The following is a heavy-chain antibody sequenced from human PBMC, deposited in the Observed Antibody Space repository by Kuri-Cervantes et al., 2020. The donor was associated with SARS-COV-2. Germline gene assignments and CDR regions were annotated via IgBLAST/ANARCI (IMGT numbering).Heavy chain of an antibody. D-gene: IGHD7-27*01. V-gene: IGHV4-34*01. Sequence: GSLRLSCAVYGGSFSGYYWTWIRQPPGKGLEWIGEINHSGSTNYNPSLKSRVAISVDTSKNQFSLSLSSVTAADTAVYYCARGTGDLSRSDYYYYYSMDVWGKGTTVTVSS. CDR1: GGSFSGYY. CDR3: ARGTGDLSRSDYYYYYSMDV. CDR2: INHSGST. J-gene: IGHJ6*03.